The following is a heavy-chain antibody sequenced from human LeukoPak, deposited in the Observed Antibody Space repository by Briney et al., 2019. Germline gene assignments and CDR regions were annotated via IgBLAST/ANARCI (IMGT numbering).Heavy chain of an antibody. V-gene: IGHV4-59*01. CDR2: IYYSGST. CDR1: GGSISSYY. CDR3: ARVLPDPYSSSWYGWFDP. D-gene: IGHD6-13*01. J-gene: IGHJ5*02. Sequence: SETLTLTCTVSGGSISSYYWSWIRQPPGKGLEWIGYIYYSGSTNYNPSLKSRVTISVDTSKNQFSLKLSSVTAADTAVYYCARVLPDPYSSSWYGWFDPWGQGTLVTVSS.